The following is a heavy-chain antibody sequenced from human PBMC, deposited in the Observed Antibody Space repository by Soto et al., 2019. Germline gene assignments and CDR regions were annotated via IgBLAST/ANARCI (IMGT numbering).Heavy chain of an antibody. V-gene: IGHV4-4*02. J-gene: IGHJ6*02. CDR2: IHHSGAA. CDR1: GDSITGDNW. Sequence: SGTLALTCAVSGDSITGDNWWSWVRQPPGKGLEWIGEIHHSGAANYNPSLKSRVTISVDKSKNQFSLKLNSVTAAYTAMFYCATQGFYRMGVWGRGTTVTVS. CDR3: ATQGFYRMGV.